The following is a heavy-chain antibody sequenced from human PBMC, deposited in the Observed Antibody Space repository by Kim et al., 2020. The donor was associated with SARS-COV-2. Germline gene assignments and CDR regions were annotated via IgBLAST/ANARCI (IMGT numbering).Heavy chain of an antibody. CDR3: VKGAYSSSYNY. Sequence: GGSLRLSCAASGFTVSSDYMNWVRQAPGKGLEWLSVIFTGGTTFYADSVKGRFTISRDSSKNTLSLQMTSLGAGDSALYYGVKGAYSSSYNYWGQGTLVTVSS. J-gene: IGHJ4*02. V-gene: IGHV3-53*01. CDR1: GFTVSSDY. D-gene: IGHD6-6*01. CDR2: IFTGGTT.